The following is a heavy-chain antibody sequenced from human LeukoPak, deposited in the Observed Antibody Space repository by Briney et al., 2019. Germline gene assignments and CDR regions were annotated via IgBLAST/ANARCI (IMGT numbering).Heavy chain of an antibody. CDR2: INHSGST. CDR1: GGSFSGYY. Sequence: SETLSLTCAVYGGSFSGYYWSWIRQPPGKGLEWTGEINHSGSTNYNPSLKSRVTISVDTSKNQFSLKLSSVTAADTAVYYCARSPGYSSGRDFDYWGQGTLVTVSS. CDR3: ARSPGYSSGRDFDY. D-gene: IGHD6-19*01. V-gene: IGHV4-34*01. J-gene: IGHJ4*02.